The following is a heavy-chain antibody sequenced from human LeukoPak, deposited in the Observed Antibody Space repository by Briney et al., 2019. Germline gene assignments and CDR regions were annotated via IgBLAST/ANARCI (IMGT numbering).Heavy chain of an antibody. J-gene: IGHJ5*02. CDR3: ARAHTIFGVVMRVYNWFDP. D-gene: IGHD3-3*01. CDR2: INHSGST. Sequence: SETLSLTCAVYGGSFSGYYWGWIRQPPGKGLEWIGEINHSGSTNYNPSLKSRVTISVDTSKNQFSLKLSSVTAADTAVYYCARAHTIFGVVMRVYNWFDPWGQGTLVTVSS. V-gene: IGHV4-34*01. CDR1: GGSFSGYY.